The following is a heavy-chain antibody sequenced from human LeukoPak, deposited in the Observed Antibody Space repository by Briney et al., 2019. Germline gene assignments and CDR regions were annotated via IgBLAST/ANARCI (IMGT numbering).Heavy chain of an antibody. CDR1: GVSFRGYY. J-gene: IGHJ5*01. Sequence: SETLSLTCAVYGVSFRGYYWSWIRQSPEKGLEWIGEILHTGSSNYNPSLRSRVTISVDTSKNQVSLNLSSVTATDTAVYYCARRVAAGAFASWGQGALVTVSS. CDR2: ILHTGSS. D-gene: IGHD4/OR15-4a*01. CDR3: ARRVAAGAFAS. V-gene: IGHV4-34*12.